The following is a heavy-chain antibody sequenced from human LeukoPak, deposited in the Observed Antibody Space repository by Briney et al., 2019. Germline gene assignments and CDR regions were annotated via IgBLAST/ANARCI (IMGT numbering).Heavy chain of an antibody. Sequence: GGSLRLSCAASGFTFSSYAMSWVRQAPGKGLEWVSYISSSSSTIYYADSVKGRFTISRDNAKNSLYLQMNSLRAEDTAVYYCARDYESPYSSGWYVDYWGQGTLVTVSS. J-gene: IGHJ4*02. CDR2: ISSSSSTI. V-gene: IGHV3-48*01. D-gene: IGHD6-19*01. CDR3: ARDYESPYSSGWYVDY. CDR1: GFTFSSYA.